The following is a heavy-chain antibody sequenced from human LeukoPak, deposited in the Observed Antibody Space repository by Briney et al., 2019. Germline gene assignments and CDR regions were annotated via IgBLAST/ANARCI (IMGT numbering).Heavy chain of an antibody. CDR1: GGSISSYY. Sequence: SETLSLTCTVSGGSISSYYWSWIRQPPGKGLEWIGYIYYSGSTNYNPSLQSRVTISVDTSKNQFSLKLSSVTAADTAVYYCAGKYCSSTSCYLPYYYYYGMDVWGQGTTVTVSS. D-gene: IGHD2-2*01. V-gene: IGHV4-59*01. CDR3: AGKYCSSTSCYLPYYYYYGMDV. J-gene: IGHJ6*02. CDR2: IYYSGST.